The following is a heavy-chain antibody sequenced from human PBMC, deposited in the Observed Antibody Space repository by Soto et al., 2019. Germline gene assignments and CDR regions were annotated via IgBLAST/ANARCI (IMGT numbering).Heavy chain of an antibody. CDR1: GFNFSSYW. J-gene: IGHJ4*02. CDR2: IKQDGSEK. D-gene: IGHD3-22*01. V-gene: IGHV3-7*05. CDR3: RGTTSGYYYYFDY. Sequence: HPGGSLRLSCVGSGFNFSSYWMSWVRQAPGKGLEWVANIKQDGSEKYYVDSVKGRFTISRDNAKDSLFLQMDSLRAEDTAVYYCRGTTSGYYYYFDYWGQGTLVTVSS.